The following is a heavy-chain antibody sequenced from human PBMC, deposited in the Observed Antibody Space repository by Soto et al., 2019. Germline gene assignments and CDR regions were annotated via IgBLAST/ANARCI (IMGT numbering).Heavy chain of an antibody. D-gene: IGHD3-22*01. V-gene: IGHV3-30*18. CDR2: ISYDGSNK. J-gene: IGHJ4*02. Sequence: SLRLSCAASGFTFSSYGMHWVRQAPGKGLEWVAVISYDGSNKYYADSVKGRFTTSRDNSKNTLYLQMNSLRAEDTAVYYCAKDLTMIVSQYYFDYWGQGTLVTAPQ. CDR3: AKDLTMIVSQYYFDY. CDR1: GFTFSSYG.